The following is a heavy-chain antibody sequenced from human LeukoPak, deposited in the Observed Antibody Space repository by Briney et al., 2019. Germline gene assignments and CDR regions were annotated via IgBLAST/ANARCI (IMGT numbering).Heavy chain of an antibody. D-gene: IGHD2-2*03. CDR1: GFTFSSYW. Sequence: PGGSLRLSCAASGFTFSSYWMSWVRQAPGKGLEWVAKIKQDGSEKYYVDSVKGRFTIARDNAKNSLYLQMNSLRAEDTAVYYCVRGGYCSPTSCAPFDPWGQGTLVTVSS. V-gene: IGHV3-7*01. CDR3: VRGGYCSPTSCAPFDP. J-gene: IGHJ5*02. CDR2: IKQDGSEK.